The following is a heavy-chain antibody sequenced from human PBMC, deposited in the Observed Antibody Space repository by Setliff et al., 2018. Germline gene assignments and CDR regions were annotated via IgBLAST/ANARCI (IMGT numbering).Heavy chain of an antibody. Sequence: PSETLSLTCTVSGGSISGYYWNWIRQTPEMRLEWIGHIHFSGNTHFNPSLMSRVTMSVDTSKNQFSLNVNSVTSAVTAVYYCVRGGSAWAWNYDLWGRGTLVTVSS. V-gene: IGHV4-59*01. CDR3: VRGGSAWAWNYDL. CDR2: IHFSGNT. J-gene: IGHJ2*01. CDR1: GGSISGYY. D-gene: IGHD3-16*01.